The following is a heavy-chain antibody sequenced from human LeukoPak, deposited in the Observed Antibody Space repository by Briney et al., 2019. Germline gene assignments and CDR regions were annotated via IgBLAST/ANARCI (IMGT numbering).Heavy chain of an antibody. CDR3: ARSSSGVTIFGVVIPHFDY. CDR1: GGSISSYY. Sequence: SETLSLTCTVSGGSISSYYWSWIRQPPGKGLEWIGYIYYSGSTNYNPSLKSRATISVDTSKNQFSLKLSSVTAADTAVYYCARSSSGVTIFGVVIPHFDYWGQGTLVTVSS. CDR2: IYYSGST. D-gene: IGHD3-3*01. J-gene: IGHJ4*02. V-gene: IGHV4-59*01.